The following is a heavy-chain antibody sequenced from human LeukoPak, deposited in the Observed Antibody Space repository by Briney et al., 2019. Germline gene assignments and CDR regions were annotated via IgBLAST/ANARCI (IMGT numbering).Heavy chain of an antibody. CDR1: GYTLTELS. Sequence: ASVKVSCKVSGYTLTELSMHWVRQAPGKGLEWMGGFDPEDGETIYAQKFQGRVTMTEDTSTDTAYMELSSLRSEDTAVYYCATASPAISWYRGSFNWFDPWGQGTLVTVSS. CDR2: FDPEDGET. D-gene: IGHD6-13*01. V-gene: IGHV1-24*01. J-gene: IGHJ5*02. CDR3: ATASPAISWYRGSFNWFDP.